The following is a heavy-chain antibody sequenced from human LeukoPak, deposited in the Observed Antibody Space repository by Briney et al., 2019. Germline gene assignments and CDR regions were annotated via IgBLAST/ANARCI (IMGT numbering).Heavy chain of an antibody. J-gene: IGHJ6*03. D-gene: IGHD3-10*01. CDR3: ARDTWFGNYYLDV. CDR1: GSIFTAYY. CDR2: IHPKSGDT. Sequence: GASVKVSCKASGSIFTAYYVHLVRQAPGQGLEWMWVIHPKSGDTNFAQRFQGRVTLTSDTTLNTIYVELSGLRSDDKDIYYCARDTWFGNYYLDVWGSGKTVTVPS. V-gene: IGHV1-2*02.